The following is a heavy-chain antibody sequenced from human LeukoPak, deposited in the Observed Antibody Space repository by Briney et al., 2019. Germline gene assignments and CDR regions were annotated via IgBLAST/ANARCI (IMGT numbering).Heavy chain of an antibody. CDR1: GFTFSSYA. CDR3: AKVRPYYDSSGKGFDY. CDR2: MSRSSSYI. V-gene: IGHV3-21*04. D-gene: IGHD3-22*01. J-gene: IGHJ4*02. Sequence: GGSLRLSCAASGFTFSSYAMSWVRQAPGKGLEWVSSMSRSSSYIYYADSVKGRFTISRDNAKSSLYLQMNNLRTEDTAVYYCAKVRPYYDSSGKGFDYGGQGTLVTVSS.